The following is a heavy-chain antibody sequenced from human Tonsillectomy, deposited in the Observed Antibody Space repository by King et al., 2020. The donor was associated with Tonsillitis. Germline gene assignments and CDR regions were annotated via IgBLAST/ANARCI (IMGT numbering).Heavy chain of an antibody. Sequence: QLQESGPGLVKPSQTLSLTCTVSGGSIRSGSYYWSWILQPAGKGLGGIGRIYTSGSNNYNPSLKSRVTISLDTSKNQCSLKLSSVTAADTAVYYCARELNWNHPGPVDYWGQGTLVTVSS. J-gene: IGHJ4*02. CDR2: IYTSGSN. D-gene: IGHD1-14*01. V-gene: IGHV4-61*02. CDR3: ARELNWNHPGPVDY. CDR1: GGSIRSGSYY.